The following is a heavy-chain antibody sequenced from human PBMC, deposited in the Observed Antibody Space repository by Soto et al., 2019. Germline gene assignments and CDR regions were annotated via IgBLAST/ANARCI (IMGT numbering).Heavy chain of an antibody. CDR3: ARDKDDSPGGINGMDV. D-gene: IGHD2-15*01. Sequence: YETLSLSCTVSGGSRSGYYWSWIRQPPGKGLEWIGYVYYRGTTNYNPSLQSRVTISVDTSKNQFSLNMRSVTAADTDVYYCARDKDDSPGGINGMDVWGQGTTVTVSS. CDR1: GGSRSGYY. CDR2: VYYRGTT. V-gene: IGHV4-59*01. J-gene: IGHJ6*02.